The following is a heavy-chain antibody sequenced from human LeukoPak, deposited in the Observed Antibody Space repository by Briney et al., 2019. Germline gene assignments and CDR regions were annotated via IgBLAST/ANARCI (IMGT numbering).Heavy chain of an antibody. D-gene: IGHD3-10*01. Sequence: ASVKVSCKASGYTFTGYYMHWVRQAPGQGLEWMGWINPNSGGTNYAQKFQGWVTVTRDTSISTAYMELSRLRSDDTAVYYCARMDGSGSYYPNSYYYYGMDVWGQGTTVTVSS. CDR1: GYTFTGYY. J-gene: IGHJ6*02. V-gene: IGHV1-2*04. CDR3: ARMDGSGSYYPNSYYYYGMDV. CDR2: INPNSGGT.